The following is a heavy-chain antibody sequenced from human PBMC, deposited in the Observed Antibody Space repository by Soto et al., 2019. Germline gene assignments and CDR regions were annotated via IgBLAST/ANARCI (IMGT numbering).Heavy chain of an antibody. V-gene: IGHV3-23*01. CDR1: GFTFSSYA. Sequence: EVHLLESGGGLVQPGGSLTLSGAASGFTFSSYAMRWVRQAPGTGLEWVSAVSGSGGSTHSADSVDGRFTSASDNSKNASHLPMKSMRAAYAAVCYCARRGRVSYSDYLGRVTLVTFSS. CDR2: VSGSGGST. CDR3: ARRGRVSYSDY. J-gene: IGHJ4*02. D-gene: IGHD3-16*01.